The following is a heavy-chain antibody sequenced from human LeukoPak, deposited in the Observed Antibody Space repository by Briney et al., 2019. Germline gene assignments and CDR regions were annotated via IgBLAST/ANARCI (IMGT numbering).Heavy chain of an antibody. CDR3: ARDHFTSFYYYGMDV. CDR1: GFTFSSYS. V-gene: IGHV3-21*01. J-gene: IGHJ6*02. Sequence: PGGSLRLSCAASGFTFSSYSMNWVRQAPGKGLEWVSSISSSSSYIYYADSVKGRFTISRDNAKNSLYLQMNSLRAEDTVVYYCARDHFTSFYYYGMDVWGQGTTVTVSS. CDR2: ISSSSSYI. D-gene: IGHD3-3*02.